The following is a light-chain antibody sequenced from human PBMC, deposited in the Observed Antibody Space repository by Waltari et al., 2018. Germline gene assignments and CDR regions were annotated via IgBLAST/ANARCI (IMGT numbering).Light chain of an antibody. CDR1: QSVSSN. CDR3: QQYNNWPRG. J-gene: IGKJ2*03. Sequence: EIVMTQSPATLSVSPGERATLSCRASQSVSSNLAWYQQKPGQAPRLLISGASTRATGIPATFRCSGSWREFTLTSSSLQSEYFAVYYCQQYNNWPRGFGQGTKLEIK. CDR2: GAS. V-gene: IGKV3-15*01.